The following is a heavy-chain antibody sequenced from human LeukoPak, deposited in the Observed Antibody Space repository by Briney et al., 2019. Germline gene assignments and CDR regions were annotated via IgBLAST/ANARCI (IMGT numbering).Heavy chain of an antibody. CDR1: AFTFGDYA. CDR3: TRSPFDNISTFDD. J-gene: IGHJ4*02. V-gene: IGHV3-49*03. D-gene: IGHD3-3*02. CDR2: IRSKAYGGAT. Sequence: GGSLRLSCTASAFTFGDYAMTWFRQAPGKGLEWVGFIRSKAYGGATEYAASVKGRFTISRDDSKSIAYLQMNSLKTEDTALYYCTRSPFDNISTFDDWGQGTLATVSS.